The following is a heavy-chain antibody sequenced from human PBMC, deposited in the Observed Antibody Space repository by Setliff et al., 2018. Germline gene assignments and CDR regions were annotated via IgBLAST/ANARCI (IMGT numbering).Heavy chain of an antibody. V-gene: IGHV5-51*01. CDR3: ARRNTAMFYGFDI. Sequence: PGESLKISCKASEYSFTTYWIGWVRQMPGKGLEWMGIIYPGDSDTRYSPSFQGQVTISADKSINTAYLQWSSLKASDTAMYYCARRNTAMFYGFDIWGQGTMVTVSS. J-gene: IGHJ3*02. D-gene: IGHD5-18*01. CDR1: EYSFTTYW. CDR2: IYPGDSDT.